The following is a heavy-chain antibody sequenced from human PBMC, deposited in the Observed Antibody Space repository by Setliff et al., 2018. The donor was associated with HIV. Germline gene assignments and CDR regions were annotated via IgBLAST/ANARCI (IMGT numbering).Heavy chain of an antibody. CDR3: ATLDPSGGNFLAY. V-gene: IGHV4-4*07. CDR1: GGSISSYY. Sequence: SETLSLTCSVSGGSISSYYWSWIRQPAGKGLEWIGRIYARGGTNYNPSLESRVTISLDTSKMQFSLRLTSVTAADTAVYYCATLDPSGGNFLAYWGQGALVTVSS. CDR2: IYARGGT. J-gene: IGHJ4*02. D-gene: IGHD2-21*02.